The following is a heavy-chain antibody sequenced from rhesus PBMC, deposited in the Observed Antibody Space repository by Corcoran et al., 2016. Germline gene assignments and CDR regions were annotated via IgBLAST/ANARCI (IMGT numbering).Heavy chain of an antibody. J-gene: IGHJ4*01. D-gene: IGHD6-37*01. CDR3: ASLRYSFDY. CDR2: IEGNSAGT. Sequence: QVQLQESGPGLVKPSETLSLTCTVSGGSISGYYWSWIRQPPGEGLEWFGNIEGNSAGTNYNPSRKSRVTIAKDTSKNQVSLKLSSGTAADTAVYDCASLRYSFDYWGQGVLVTVSS. V-gene: IGHV4-81*01. CDR1: GGSISGYY.